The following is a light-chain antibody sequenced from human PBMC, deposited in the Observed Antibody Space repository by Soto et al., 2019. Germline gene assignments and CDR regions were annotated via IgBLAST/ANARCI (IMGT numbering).Light chain of an antibody. CDR1: SSDVGGYNY. CDR3: SSYTSSSPVV. V-gene: IGLV2-14*01. Sequence: QSALTQPASVSGSPGQSITISCTGTSSDVGGYNYVSWYQQHPGKAPKLMIYDVSNRPSGVSNRFPGSKSGNTASLTISGLQAEDEADYYCSSYTSSSPVVFGGGTKVTVL. CDR2: DVS. J-gene: IGLJ2*01.